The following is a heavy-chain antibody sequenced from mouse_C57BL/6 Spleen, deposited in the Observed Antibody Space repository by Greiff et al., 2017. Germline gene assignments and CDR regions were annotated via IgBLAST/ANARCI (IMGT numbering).Heavy chain of an antibody. Sequence: DVQLVESGGGLVKPGGSLKLSCAASGFTFSSYAMSWVRQTPEKRLEWVATISDGGSYTYYPDNVKGRFTISRDNAKNNLYLQMSHLKSEDTAMYYCARDPITTVVEGLVAYWGQGTLVTVSA. V-gene: IGHV5-4*01. J-gene: IGHJ3*01. CDR1: GFTFSSYA. CDR2: ISDGGSYT. D-gene: IGHD1-1*01. CDR3: ARDPITTVVEGLVAY.